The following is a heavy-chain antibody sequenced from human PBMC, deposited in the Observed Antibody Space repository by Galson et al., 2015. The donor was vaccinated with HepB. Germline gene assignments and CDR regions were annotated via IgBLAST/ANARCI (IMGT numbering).Heavy chain of an antibody. CDR2: ISSSSSYI. V-gene: IGHV3-21*01. J-gene: IGHJ4*02. CDR1: GFTFSSYS. CDR3: ARSFRIAAAGLVGPFDY. D-gene: IGHD6-13*01. Sequence: SLRLSCAASGFTFSSYSMNWVRQAPGKGLEWVSSISSSSSYIYYADSVKGRFTISRDNAKNSLYLQMNSLRAEDTAVYYCARSFRIAAAGLVGPFDYWGQGTLVTVSS.